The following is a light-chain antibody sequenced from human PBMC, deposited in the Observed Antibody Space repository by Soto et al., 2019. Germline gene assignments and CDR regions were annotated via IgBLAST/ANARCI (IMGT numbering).Light chain of an antibody. Sequence: IVLTQSPGTLSLSPGERATLSCSASQSVSSSYLAWYQQKPGQAHRLLIYGASSRATGITDRFSGSGSGTDFTLTISRLEPEDFAVYYCQQYGSSLWTFGQGTKVDIK. J-gene: IGKJ1*01. CDR2: GAS. CDR3: QQYGSSLWT. CDR1: QSVSSSY. V-gene: IGKV3-20*01.